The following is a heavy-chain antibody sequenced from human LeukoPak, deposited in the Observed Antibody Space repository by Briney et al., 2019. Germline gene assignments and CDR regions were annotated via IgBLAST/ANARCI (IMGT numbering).Heavy chain of an antibody. Sequence: KPSETLSLTCNVSGSSISNGFFWAWIRQSPGKGLEWIGSIQNGGDSYYNPSLKSRTTMLVDTSKNQFSLKPTSVTAADTAVFYCARGMGRFCTSSSCYPSFVYWGQGTLVTVSS. D-gene: IGHD2-2*01. CDR3: ARGMGRFCTSSSCYPSFVY. V-gene: IGHV4-38-2*02. CDR2: IQNGGDS. J-gene: IGHJ4*02. CDR1: GSSISNGFF.